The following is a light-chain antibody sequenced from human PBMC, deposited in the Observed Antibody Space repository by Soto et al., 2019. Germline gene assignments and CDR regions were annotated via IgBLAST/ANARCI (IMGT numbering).Light chain of an antibody. CDR2: GTS. J-gene: IGKJ1*01. CDR3: QQYNNWPRT. Sequence: EIVMTQSPATLSLSPGERTTLSCRASQSVNSNLAWYQQKAGQAPRLLIYGTSTRATGIPARFSGSGSGTDFTLTINSLQSEDFAVYYCQQYNNWPRTFGQGTKVDI. CDR1: QSVNSN. V-gene: IGKV3-15*01.